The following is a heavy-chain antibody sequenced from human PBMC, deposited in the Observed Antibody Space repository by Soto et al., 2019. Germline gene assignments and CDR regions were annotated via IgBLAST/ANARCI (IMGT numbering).Heavy chain of an antibody. V-gene: IGHV1-18*01. Sequence: QVHLVQSGAEVKKPGASVKVSCKGSGYAFTTYGITWVRQAPGQGLEWMGWISAHNGNTNYAQKLQGRVTVTRDTTTSTDYMELRSLRSDDTALYYCARGRYGDYWGKGALVTVAS. D-gene: IGHD1-1*01. CDR3: ARGRYGDY. J-gene: IGHJ4*02. CDR2: ISAHNGNT. CDR1: GYAFTTYG.